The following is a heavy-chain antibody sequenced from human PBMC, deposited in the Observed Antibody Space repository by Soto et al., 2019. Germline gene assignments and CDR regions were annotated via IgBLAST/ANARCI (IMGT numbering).Heavy chain of an antibody. CDR3: EEKALGTITLPALYNFDY. V-gene: IGHV3-23*01. CDR2: ISGGGDDT. D-gene: IGHD2-2*01. Sequence: EVQLLESGGGLVQPGGSLRLSCAAAGFTFGNYAFSWVRQAPGKGLEWVSVISGGGDDTYYPDSVKGRFTTSRDNSKNPVYLQVNSMSAEDTAVYDFEEKALGTITLPALYNFDYWGQGTLATVSS. J-gene: IGHJ4*02. CDR1: GFTFGNYA.